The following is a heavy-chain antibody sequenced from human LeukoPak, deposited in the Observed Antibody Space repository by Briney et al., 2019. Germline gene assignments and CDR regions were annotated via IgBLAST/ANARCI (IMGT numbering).Heavy chain of an antibody. CDR2: IYRSGIT. V-gene: IGHV4-30-2*01. J-gene: IGHJ3*02. CDR3: ARDQGYSSNLDAFDI. Sequence: SSETLSLTCTVSGGSISSGGYYWSWIRQPPGKGLEWIGYIYRSGITYYNPSLKSRVTISVDRSKNQFSLKLSSVTAADTAVYYCARDQGYSSNLDAFDIWGQGTMVTVSS. D-gene: IGHD6-13*01. CDR1: GGSISSGGYY.